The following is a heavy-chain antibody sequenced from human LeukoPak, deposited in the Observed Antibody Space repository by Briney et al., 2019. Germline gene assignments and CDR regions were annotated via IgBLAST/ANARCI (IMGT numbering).Heavy chain of an antibody. V-gene: IGHV3-74*01. CDR2: TNSDGSTT. Sequence: GGSLRLSCAASGFTFSNYWMHWVRQAPGKGLVWVSRTNSDGSTTSHADSVKGRFTISRDNAKNTLFLQLNSLRVEDTAVYYCGRGDYYGVDIWGQGTTVTVSS. CDR3: GRGDYYGVDI. J-gene: IGHJ6*02. CDR1: GFTFSNYW.